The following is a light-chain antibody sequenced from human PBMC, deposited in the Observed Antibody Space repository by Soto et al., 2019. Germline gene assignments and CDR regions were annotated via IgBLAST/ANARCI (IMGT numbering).Light chain of an antibody. Sequence: QSVLTQPASVSGSPGQSITISCTGTSSDAGGFNYVSWYQQHSGKAPKLMIYDVSNRPSGVSNRFSGSKSGNTASLTISGLQAEDEADYYCGSYASSSTLYVFGTGTKVTVL. CDR3: GSYASSSTLYV. J-gene: IGLJ1*01. CDR2: DVS. V-gene: IGLV2-14*01. CDR1: SSDAGGFNY.